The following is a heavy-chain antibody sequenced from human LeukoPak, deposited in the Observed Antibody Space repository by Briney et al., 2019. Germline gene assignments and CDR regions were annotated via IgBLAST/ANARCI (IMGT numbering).Heavy chain of an antibody. D-gene: IGHD2-2*01. Sequence: SLRFSCAASGFTFDDYAMHWVRQAPGKGLEWVSGISWNSGSIGYADSVKGRFTISRDNAKNSLYLQMNSLRAEDTALYYCAKDMGCSSTSCYVEVSGYYYYGMDVWGQGTTVTVSS. CDR1: GFTFDDYA. CDR2: ISWNSGSI. J-gene: IGHJ6*02. CDR3: AKDMGCSSTSCYVEVSGYYYYGMDV. V-gene: IGHV3-9*01.